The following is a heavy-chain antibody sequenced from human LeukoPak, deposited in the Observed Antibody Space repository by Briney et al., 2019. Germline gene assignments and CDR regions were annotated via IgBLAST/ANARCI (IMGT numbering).Heavy chain of an antibody. CDR3: AEGRETGDAFDI. J-gene: IGHJ3*02. CDR2: IRSKANSYAT. V-gene: IGHV3-73*01. D-gene: IGHD3-9*01. CDR1: GFTFSGSA. Sequence: GGSLRLSCAASGFTFSGSAMHWVRQASGKGLEWVGRIRSKANSYATAYAASVKGRFTISRDDSKNTAYLQMNSLRAEDTAVYYCAEGRETGDAFDIWGQGTMVTVSS.